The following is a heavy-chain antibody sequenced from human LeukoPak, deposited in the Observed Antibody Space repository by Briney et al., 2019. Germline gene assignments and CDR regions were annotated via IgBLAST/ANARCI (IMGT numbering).Heavy chain of an antibody. CDR3: ARRFTGIAVAGMPDDY. J-gene: IGHJ4*02. CDR2: IYYSGST. V-gene: IGHV4-39*01. Sequence: SETLSLTCTVSGGSISSSSYYWGWIRQPPGKGLEWIGSIYYSGSTYYNPSLKSRVTISVDTSKNQFSLKLSSVTAADTAVYYCARRFTGIAVAGMPDDYWGQGTLVTVSS. CDR1: GGSISSSSYY. D-gene: IGHD6-19*01.